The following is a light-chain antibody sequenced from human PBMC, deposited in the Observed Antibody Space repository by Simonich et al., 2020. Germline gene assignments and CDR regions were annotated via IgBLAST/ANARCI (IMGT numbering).Light chain of an antibody. Sequence: EIVMTQSPATLSVSPGERATLSCRASQSVSSNLAWYQQKPGQAPRLLSYGASTRATGIPDRFSGSGSGTDFTLTISRLEPEDFAVYYCQQYGSSLFTFGPGTKVDIK. J-gene: IGKJ3*01. CDR3: QQYGSSLFT. CDR2: GAS. V-gene: IGKV3-20*01. CDR1: QSVSSN.